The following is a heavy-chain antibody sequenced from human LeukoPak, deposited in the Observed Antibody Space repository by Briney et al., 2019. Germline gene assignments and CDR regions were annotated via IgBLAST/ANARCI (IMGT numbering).Heavy chain of an antibody. V-gene: IGHV1-69*05. Sequence: GASVKVSCKASGGTFSSYAISWVRQAPGQGLEWMGRIIPIFGTANYAQKFQGRVTITTDESTSTAYMELSSLGSEDTAVYYCARYPISIAVAGTWSDYWGQGTLVTVSS. D-gene: IGHD6-19*01. CDR2: IIPIFGTA. CDR3: ARYPISIAVAGTWSDY. CDR1: GGTFSSYA. J-gene: IGHJ4*02.